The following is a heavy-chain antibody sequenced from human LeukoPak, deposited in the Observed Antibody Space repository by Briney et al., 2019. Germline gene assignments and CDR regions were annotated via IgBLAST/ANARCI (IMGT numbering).Heavy chain of an antibody. CDR1: GFTFSSHG. J-gene: IGHJ4*02. CDR3: AKDRSTMIGVIRRAPRGEIDY. V-gene: IGHV3-30*02. CDR2: IRYDGSNK. D-gene: IGHD3-22*01. Sequence: GSLRLSCAASGFTFSSHGMHWVRQAPGKGLEWVAFIRYDGSNKHYADSVKGRFTISRDSSKNTLDLQMNSLRIEDTAVYYCAKDRSTMIGVIRRAPRGEIDYWGQGTLVTVSS.